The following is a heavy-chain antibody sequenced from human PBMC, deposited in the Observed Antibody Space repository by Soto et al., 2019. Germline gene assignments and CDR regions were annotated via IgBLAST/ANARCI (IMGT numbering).Heavy chain of an antibody. CDR2: MNPNSGNT. D-gene: IGHD3-22*01. J-gene: IGHJ5*02. CDR1: GYTFTSYD. Sequence: QVQLVQSGAEVKKPGASVKVSCKASGYTFTSYDINWVRQATGQGLEWMGWMNPNSGNTGYAQKFQGRVTMTRNTSISTAYMELSSLRSEDTAVYYCARGLWYYDSSGYYWFDPWGQGTLVTVSS. V-gene: IGHV1-8*01. CDR3: ARGLWYYDSSGYYWFDP.